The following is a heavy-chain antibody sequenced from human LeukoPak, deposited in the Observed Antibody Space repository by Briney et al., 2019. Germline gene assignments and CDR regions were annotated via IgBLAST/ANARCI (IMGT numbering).Heavy chain of an antibody. Sequence: PGGSLRLSCAASGFMFSSYSMNWVRQAPGKGLEWVSLIYSGGNTYYADAVKGRFTISRDESKNTLYLQMNSLRAEDTAVYYCTRVGSGSGSYGSGNYYFDDWGPGTLVTVSS. D-gene: IGHD3-10*01. CDR3: TRVGSGSGSYGSGNYYFDD. CDR1: GFMFSSYS. J-gene: IGHJ4*02. V-gene: IGHV3-53*01. CDR2: IYSGGNT.